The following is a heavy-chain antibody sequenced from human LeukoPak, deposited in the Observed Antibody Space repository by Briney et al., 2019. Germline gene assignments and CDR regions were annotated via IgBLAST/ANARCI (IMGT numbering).Heavy chain of an antibody. CDR2: ISSSGSTI. D-gene: IGHD2-2*01. CDR1: GFTFSSYE. J-gene: IGHJ3*02. CDR3: ARERCSSTSCYAPAHDAFDI. Sequence: GGSLRLSCAASGFTFSSYEMNWVRQAPGKGLEWVSYISSSGSTIYYADSVKGRFTISRDNAKNSLYLQMNSLRAEDTAMYYCARERCSSTSCYAPAHDAFDIWGQGTMVTVSS. V-gene: IGHV3-48*03.